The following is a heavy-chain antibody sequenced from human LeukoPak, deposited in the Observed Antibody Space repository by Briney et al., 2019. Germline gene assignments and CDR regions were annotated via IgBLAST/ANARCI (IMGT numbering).Heavy chain of an antibody. D-gene: IGHD3-10*01. Sequence: ASVKVSCKASGYTFTSYGINWVRQATGQGLEWMGWMNPNSGDTGYAQKFQGRVTMTTDTSTSTAYMELRSLRSDDTAVYYCARAPTTKLLWFGELLPPFDYWGQGTLVTVSS. CDR2: MNPNSGDT. CDR3: ARAPTTKLLWFGELLPPFDY. CDR1: GYTFTSYG. V-gene: IGHV1-8*01. J-gene: IGHJ4*02.